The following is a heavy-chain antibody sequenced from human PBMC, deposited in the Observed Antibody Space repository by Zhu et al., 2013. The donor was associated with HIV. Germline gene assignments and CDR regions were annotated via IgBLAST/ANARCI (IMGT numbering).Heavy chain of an antibody. J-gene: IGHJ6*03. Sequence: QVQLVQSGAEVKVPGSSVKVSCMASGGHFNSHSFAWVRLAPGEGLQWMGRIIPLFGSTSYAQPFQGRVTFTADRVTNTAYMELSSLRSEDTAVYYCARSGYSYDTRLYYYYMDVWGKGTTVTVSS. CDR2: IIPLFGST. CDR3: ARSGYSYDTRLYYYYMDV. CDR1: GGHFNSHS. D-gene: IGHD5-18*01. V-gene: IGHV1-69*06.